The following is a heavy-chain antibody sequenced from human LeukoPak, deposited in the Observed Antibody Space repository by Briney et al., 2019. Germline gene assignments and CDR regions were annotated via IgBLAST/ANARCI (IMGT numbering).Heavy chain of an antibody. CDR1: GFTFSSYA. J-gene: IGHJ3*02. V-gene: IGHV3-23*01. CDR2: ISGSGDST. CDR3: AKDLPAYYYGSGSYYEDAFDI. D-gene: IGHD3-10*01. Sequence: GGSLRLSCAASGFTFSSYAMSWVRQAPGKGLEWVSAISGSGDSTYYADSVKGRFTISRDNSKNTLYLQMNSLRAEDTAVYYCAKDLPAYYYGSGSYYEDAFDIWGQGTMVTVSS.